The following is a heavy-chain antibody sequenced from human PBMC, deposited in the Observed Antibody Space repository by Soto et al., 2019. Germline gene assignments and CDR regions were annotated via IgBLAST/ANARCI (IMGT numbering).Heavy chain of an antibody. Sequence: SETLSLTCTVSGGSISSSSYYWGWIRQPPGKGLEWIGSMYYSGSTYYNPSLRSRVTISVDTSKNQFSLKLSTVTAADTAVYYCARTHYYYYSMDVWGKATTVTVSS. V-gene: IGHV4-39*01. J-gene: IGHJ6*03. CDR2: MYYSGST. CDR3: ARTHYYYYSMDV. CDR1: GGSISSSSYY.